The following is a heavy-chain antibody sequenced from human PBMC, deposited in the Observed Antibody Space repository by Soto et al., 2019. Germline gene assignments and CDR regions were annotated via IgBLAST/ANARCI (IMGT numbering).Heavy chain of an antibody. V-gene: IGHV1-3*01. Sequence: QIQLVQSGAEVKKPGASVKVSCQASGYTFSGSAVHWVRHAPGQRLEWMGWLNVGNGYTKVSETFEDRVTFSRDTSANTAYMELSSLRLEDTAVFYCARSGGNYPHWYFDLWGRGTLVTVSS. J-gene: IGHJ2*01. CDR1: GYTFSGSA. D-gene: IGHD1-26*01. CDR2: LNVGNGYT. CDR3: ARSGGNYPHWYFDL.